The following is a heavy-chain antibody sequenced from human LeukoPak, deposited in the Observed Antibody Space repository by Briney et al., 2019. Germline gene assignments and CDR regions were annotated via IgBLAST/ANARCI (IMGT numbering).Heavy chain of an antibody. V-gene: IGHV4-34*01. CDR2: INNSGST. Sequence: SETLSLTCAVYGGSFSGYYWSWIRQPPGKGLEWIGEINNSGSTNYNPSLKSRVTISVDTSKNQFSLKLSSVTAADTAVYYCARGRKREDIVVVPAAISPVFDYWGQGTLVTVSS. D-gene: IGHD2-2*02. J-gene: IGHJ4*02. CDR1: GGSFSGYY. CDR3: ARGRKREDIVVVPAAISPVFDY.